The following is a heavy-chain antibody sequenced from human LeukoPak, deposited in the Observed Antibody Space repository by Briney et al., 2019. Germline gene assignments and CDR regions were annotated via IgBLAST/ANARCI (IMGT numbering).Heavy chain of an antibody. CDR1: GFPFSDYS. Sequence: GGSLRLSCTASGFPFSDYSMNWVRQAPGKGLEWISYIGISSGNTKYADSVKGRFTISADNAKNSLYLQMNSLRVEDTAVYYCARDHNYAFDNWGQGTLVSVSS. D-gene: IGHD1-1*01. CDR3: ARDHNYAFDN. J-gene: IGHJ4*02. CDR2: IGISSGNT. V-gene: IGHV3-48*04.